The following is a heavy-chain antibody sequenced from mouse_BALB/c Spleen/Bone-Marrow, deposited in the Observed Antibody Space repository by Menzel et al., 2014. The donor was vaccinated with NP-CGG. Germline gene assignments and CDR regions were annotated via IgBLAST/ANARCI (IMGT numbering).Heavy chain of an antibody. CDR1: GYTFTSYY. Sequence: VNVVESGPELVKPGASVRISCKASGYTFTSYYIHWLKQRPGQGLEWIGWIYPGNVNTKYNEKFKGKATLTADKSSGTAYMQLSSLTSEDSAVYFCARSFYGRSMDYWGQGPSVTISS. CDR3: ARSFYGRSMDY. V-gene: IGHV1S56*01. CDR2: IYPGNVNT. D-gene: IGHD1-1*01. J-gene: IGHJ4*01.